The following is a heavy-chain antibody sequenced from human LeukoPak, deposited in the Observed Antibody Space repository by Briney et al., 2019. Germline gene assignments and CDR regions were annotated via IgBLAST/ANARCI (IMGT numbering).Heavy chain of an antibody. J-gene: IGHJ4*02. CDR2: IYYSGST. V-gene: IGHV4-39*01. CDR1: GGSISSSSYY. CDR3: ARHPRGITFGGVIVSFDY. D-gene: IGHD3-16*02. Sequence: SETLSLTCTVSGGSISSSSYYWGWIRQPPGKGLEWIGSIYYSGSTYYNPSLKSRVTISVDTSKNQFSLKLSSVTAADTAVYYCARHPRGITFGGVIVSFDYWGQGPLVTVSS.